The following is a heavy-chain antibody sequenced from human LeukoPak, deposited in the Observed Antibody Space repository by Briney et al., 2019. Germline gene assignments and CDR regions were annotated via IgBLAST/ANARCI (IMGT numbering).Heavy chain of an antibody. V-gene: IGHV3-48*03. Sequence: GGSLRLSCAASGFTFSSYEMNWVRQAPGKGLEWVSHISSSGRTTYYADSVKGRFAISRDNSKNTLYLQMDSLRSDDTAVYFCAKSSAGITWFDPWGQGTLVTVSS. CDR3: AKSSAGITWFDP. D-gene: IGHD1-7*01. J-gene: IGHJ5*02. CDR1: GFTFSSYE. CDR2: ISSSGRTT.